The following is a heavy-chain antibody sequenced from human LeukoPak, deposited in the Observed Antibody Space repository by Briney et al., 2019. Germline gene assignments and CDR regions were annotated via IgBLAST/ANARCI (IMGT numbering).Heavy chain of an antibody. CDR3: ARGDTATLKYYFDY. D-gene: IGHD5-18*01. V-gene: IGHV3-48*03. CDR2: ISNSGSTI. CDR1: GFTFSSYE. Sequence: GGSLRLSCAASGFTFSSYEVNWVRQAPGKGLEWVSYISNSGSTIYYADSVKGRFTISRDNAENSLHLQMNSLRADDTAVYYCARGDTATLKYYFDYWGQGSLVTVSS. J-gene: IGHJ4*02.